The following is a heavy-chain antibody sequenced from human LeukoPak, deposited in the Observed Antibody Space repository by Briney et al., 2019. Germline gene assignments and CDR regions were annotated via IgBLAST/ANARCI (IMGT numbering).Heavy chain of an antibody. D-gene: IGHD6-13*01. J-gene: IGHJ4*02. CDR2: ISYDGSNK. V-gene: IGHV3-30*18. CDR3: AKGPGYSSSWSTYFDY. CDR1: GFTFSSYG. Sequence: GGSLRLSCAASGFTFSSYGMHWVRQAPGKGLEWVAVISYDGSNKCYADSVKGRFTISRDNSKNTLYLQMNSLRAEDTAVYYCAKGPGYSSSWSTYFDYWGQGTLVTVSS.